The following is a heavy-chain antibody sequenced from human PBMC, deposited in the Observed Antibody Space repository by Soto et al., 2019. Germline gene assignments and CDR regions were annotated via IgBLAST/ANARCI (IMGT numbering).Heavy chain of an antibody. V-gene: IGHV4-31*03. Sequence: QVQLQESGPGLVKPSQTLSLTCTVSGGSISSGDYYWTWIRQHPGKGLEWIGFISYSGSTYYNPSLKSRVSISLDTSKIQFSLKLSSVTAADTAVYYCARDSSSSFYFDYWGQGSLVTVSS. D-gene: IGHD6-6*01. CDR1: GGSISSGDYY. J-gene: IGHJ4*02. CDR3: ARDSSSSFYFDY. CDR2: ISYSGST.